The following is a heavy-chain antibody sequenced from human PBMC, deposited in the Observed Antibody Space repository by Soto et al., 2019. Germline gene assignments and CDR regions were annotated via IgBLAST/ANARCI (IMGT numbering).Heavy chain of an antibody. CDR2: VWHDGTRK. Sequence: QVHLVESGGGIVQPGGSLTLSCSVSDFAFRLHGIHLVRQTPGKGLEWVAMVWHDGTRKYFRDSVRGRFTISRDSAKNKVYLQMNNLRGDDSALYFCARDRSSSYSYAMDLWGQGTTVTVSS. CDR3: ARDRSSSYSYAMDL. D-gene: IGHD3-10*01. V-gene: IGHV3-33*01. CDR1: DFAFRLHG. J-gene: IGHJ6*02.